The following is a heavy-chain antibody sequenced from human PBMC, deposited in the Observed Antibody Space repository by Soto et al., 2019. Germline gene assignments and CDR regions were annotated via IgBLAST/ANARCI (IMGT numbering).Heavy chain of an antibody. CDR1: GFTFSSYA. J-gene: IGHJ4*02. V-gene: IGHV3-23*01. Sequence: GSLRLSCAASGFTFSSYAMSWVRQAPGKGLEWVSAISGSGGSTYYADSVKGRFTISRDNSKNTLYLQMNSLRAEDTAVYYCAKLIQRQQLVTRYFDYWGQGTLVTVSS. CDR2: ISGSGGST. D-gene: IGHD6-13*01. CDR3: AKLIQRQQLVTRYFDY.